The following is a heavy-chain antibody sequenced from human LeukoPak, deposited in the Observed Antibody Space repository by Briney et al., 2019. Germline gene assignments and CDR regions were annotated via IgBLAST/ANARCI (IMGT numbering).Heavy chain of an antibody. V-gene: IGHV3-30*02. CDR3: AKDSYYDSSGYPYYFDY. CDR1: GFIFSSYS. J-gene: IGHJ4*02. CDR2: IRYDGSNK. D-gene: IGHD3-22*01. Sequence: GGSLRLSCAASGFIFSSYSMNRVRQAPGKGLEWVAFIRYDGSNKYYADSVKGRFTISRDNSKNTLYLQMNSLRAEDTAVYYCAKDSYYDSSGYPYYFDYWGQGTLVTVSS.